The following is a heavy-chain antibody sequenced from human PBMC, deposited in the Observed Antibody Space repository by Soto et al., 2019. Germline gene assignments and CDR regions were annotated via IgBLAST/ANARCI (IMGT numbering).Heavy chain of an antibody. D-gene: IGHD3-22*01. CDR2: ISYDGSNK. Sequence: GGSLRLSCAASGFTFSSYAMHWVRQAPGKGLEWVAVISYDGSNKYYADSVKGRFTISRDNSKNTLYLQMNSLRAEDTAVYYCARDIGYYDSSGYLDPDYWGQGTLGTVS. J-gene: IGHJ4*02. CDR1: GFTFSSYA. V-gene: IGHV3-30-3*01. CDR3: ARDIGYYDSSGYLDPDY.